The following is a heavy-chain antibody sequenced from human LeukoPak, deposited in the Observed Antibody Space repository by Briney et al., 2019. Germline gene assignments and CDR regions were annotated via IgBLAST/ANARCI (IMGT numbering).Heavy chain of an antibody. D-gene: IGHD3/OR15-3a*01. J-gene: IGHJ1*01. CDR1: GFTFSSYE. CDR3: ARDSGFSGTQRGEH. Sequence: GGSLRLSCTASGFTFSSYEMNWVRQAPGKGLEWVSYISSSGSTTYYADSVKGRFTISRDNSKNTLYLQMNSLRAEDTAVYYCARDSGFSGTQRGEHWGQGTLVTVSS. CDR2: ISSSGSTT. V-gene: IGHV3-48*03.